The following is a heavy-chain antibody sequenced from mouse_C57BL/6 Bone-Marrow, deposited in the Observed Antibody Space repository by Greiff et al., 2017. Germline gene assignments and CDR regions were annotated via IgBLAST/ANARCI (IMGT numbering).Heavy chain of an antibody. CDR2: IYPGSGNT. D-gene: IGHD1-1*01. Sequence: VQLQESGAELVRPGASVKLSCKASGYTFTDYYINWVKQRPGQGLEWIARIYPGSGNTYYNEKFKGKATLTAEKSSSTAYMQLSSLTSEDSAVYFCARDFSYGSSSYWYFDVWGTGTTVTVSS. J-gene: IGHJ1*03. CDR3: ARDFSYGSSSYWYFDV. CDR1: GYTFTDYY. V-gene: IGHV1-76*01.